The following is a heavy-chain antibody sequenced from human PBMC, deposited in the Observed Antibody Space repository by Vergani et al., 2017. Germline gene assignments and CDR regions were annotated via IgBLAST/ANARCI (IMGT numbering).Heavy chain of an antibody. J-gene: IGHJ4*02. Sequence: QVQLVESGGGVVQPGRSLRLSCAASGFTFSSYAMHWVRQAPGKGLEWVAVISYDGSNKYYADSVKGRFTISRDNSKNTLYLQMISLRAEDTAVYYCARSWGEYDWNYAIDYWGQGTLVTV. CDR1: GFTFSSYA. CDR2: ISYDGSNK. CDR3: ARSWGEYDWNYAIDY. V-gene: IGHV3-30-3*01. D-gene: IGHD1-7*01.